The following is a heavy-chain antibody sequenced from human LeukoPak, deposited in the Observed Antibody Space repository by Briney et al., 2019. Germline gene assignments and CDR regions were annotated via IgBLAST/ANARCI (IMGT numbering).Heavy chain of an antibody. V-gene: IGHV4-4*07. D-gene: IGHD6-19*01. J-gene: IGHJ3*02. Sequence: SETLSLTCTVSGGSISSYYWSWIRQPAGKGLEWIGRIYTSGSTNYNPSLKSRVTMSVDTSKNQFSLKLSSVTAADTAVYYCARDLKLGYSSGWYEGDAFDIWGQGTMVTVSS. CDR1: GGSISSYY. CDR2: IYTSGST. CDR3: ARDLKLGYSSGWYEGDAFDI.